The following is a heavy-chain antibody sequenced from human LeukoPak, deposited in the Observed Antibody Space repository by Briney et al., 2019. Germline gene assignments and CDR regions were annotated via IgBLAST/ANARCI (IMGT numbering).Heavy chain of an antibody. J-gene: IGHJ4*02. D-gene: IGHD1-20*01. CDR3: ATWTGITPY. Sequence: GESLTLSCAASGFSFSIHGMGWVRRAPGKGLEWVSHVRPGDGPTYYADSVKGRFTISRDNAKNSLFLQMNSLRVEGTAVYYCATWTGITPYWGQGTLVTVSS. V-gene: IGHV3-23*01. CDR2: VRPGDGPT. CDR1: GFSFSIHG.